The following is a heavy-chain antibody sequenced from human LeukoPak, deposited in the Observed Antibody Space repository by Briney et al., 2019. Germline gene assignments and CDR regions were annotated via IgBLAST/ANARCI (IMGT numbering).Heavy chain of an antibody. J-gene: IGHJ3*02. Sequence: PSETLSLTCTVSGGSISSYYWSWIRQPPGKGLEWIGYIYTSGSTNYNPSLKSRVTISVDTSKNQFSLKLSSVTAADTAVYYCARLPGVTIFGVVTFDAFDIWGQGTMVTVSS. V-gene: IGHV4-4*09. CDR1: GGSISSYY. CDR3: ARLPGVTIFGVVTFDAFDI. CDR2: IYTSGST. D-gene: IGHD3-3*01.